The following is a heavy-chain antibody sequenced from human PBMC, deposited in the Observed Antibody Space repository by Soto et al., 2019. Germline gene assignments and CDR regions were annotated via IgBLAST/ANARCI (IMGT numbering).Heavy chain of an antibody. CDR3: ARDRYYDSSGYPHLGVFDY. V-gene: IGHV3-11*01. Sequence: PGGSLRLSCAASGFTFSDYYMSWIRQAPGKGLEWVSYISSSGSTIYYADSVKGRFTISRDNAKNSLYLQMNSLRAEDTAVYYCARDRYYDSSGYPHLGVFDYWGQGTLVTVSS. D-gene: IGHD3-22*01. J-gene: IGHJ4*02. CDR1: GFTFSDYY. CDR2: ISSSGSTI.